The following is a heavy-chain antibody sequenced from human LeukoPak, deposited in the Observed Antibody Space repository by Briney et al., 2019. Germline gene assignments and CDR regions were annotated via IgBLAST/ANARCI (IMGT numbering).Heavy chain of an antibody. Sequence: SETLSLTCTVSGGSISSYYWSWIRQPPGKGLEWIVYIYYSGSTNYNPSLKSRVTISVDTSKNQFSLKLSSVTAADTAVYYCARAEVRIAAADAGFDYWGQGTLVTVSS. CDR1: GGSISSYY. CDR3: ARAEVRIAAADAGFDY. J-gene: IGHJ4*02. D-gene: IGHD6-13*01. CDR2: IYYSGST. V-gene: IGHV4-59*01.